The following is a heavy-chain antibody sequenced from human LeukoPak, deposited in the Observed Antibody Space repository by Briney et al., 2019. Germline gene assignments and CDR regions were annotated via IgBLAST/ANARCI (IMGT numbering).Heavy chain of an antibody. J-gene: IGHJ4*02. CDR1: GGSFSDYY. D-gene: IGHD3-22*01. CDR2: INHSGST. V-gene: IGHV4-34*01. Sequence: SETLSLTCAVYGGSFSDYYWTWIRQPPGKGLEWIGEINHSGSTNYNPSLKSRVTISVDTSKNQFSLKLSSVTAADTAVYYCAREQYYYDSSGRARPVDYWGQGTLVTVSS. CDR3: AREQYYYDSSGRARPVDY.